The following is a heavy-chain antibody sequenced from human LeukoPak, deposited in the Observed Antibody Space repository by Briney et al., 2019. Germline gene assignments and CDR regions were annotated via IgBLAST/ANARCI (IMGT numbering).Heavy chain of an antibody. Sequence: GGSLRLSCAASGFTFSSCAMHWVRQAPGKGLEWVAVISYDGSNKYYADSVKGRFTISRDNSKNTLYLQMNSLRAEDTAVYYCARDLGYDFWSGYFPSPYYYGMDVWGQGTTVTVSS. J-gene: IGHJ6*02. CDR3: ARDLGYDFWSGYFPSPYYYGMDV. D-gene: IGHD3-3*01. CDR2: ISYDGSNK. V-gene: IGHV3-30-3*01. CDR1: GFTFSSCA.